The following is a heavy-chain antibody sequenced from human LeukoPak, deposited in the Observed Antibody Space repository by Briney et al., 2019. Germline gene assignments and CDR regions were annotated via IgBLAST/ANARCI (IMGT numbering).Heavy chain of an antibody. CDR1: GGSISSSSYY. D-gene: IGHD3-3*01. CDR2: IYYSGST. J-gene: IGHJ3*02. Sequence: PSETLSLTCTVSGGSISSSSYYWGWIRQPPGKGLEWIGSIYYSGSTYYNPSPKSRVTISVDTSKNQFSLKLSSVTAADTAVYYCARQAPYDFAEAFDIWGQGTMVTVSS. V-gene: IGHV4-39*01. CDR3: ARQAPYDFAEAFDI.